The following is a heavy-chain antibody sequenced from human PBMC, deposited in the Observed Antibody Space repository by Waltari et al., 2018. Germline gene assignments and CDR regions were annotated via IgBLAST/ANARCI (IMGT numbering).Heavy chain of an antibody. J-gene: IGHJ6*02. V-gene: IGHV4-59*01. CDR2: IYYSGST. Sequence: QVQLQESGPGLVKPSETLSLTCTVSGGSISSYYWSWIRQPPGKGLEWIGYIYYSGSTNYNPSLKSRVTISVDTSKNQFSLKRSSVTAADTAVYYCARERQYSSGTYYYYYGMDVWGQGTTVTVSS. D-gene: IGHD6-19*01. CDR3: ARERQYSSGTYYYYYGMDV. CDR1: GGSISSYY.